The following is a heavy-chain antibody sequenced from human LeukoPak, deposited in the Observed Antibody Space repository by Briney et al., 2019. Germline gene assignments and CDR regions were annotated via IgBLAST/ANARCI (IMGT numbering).Heavy chain of an antibody. D-gene: IGHD2-21*02. CDR1: GFTFSSYA. J-gene: IGHJ6*03. CDR2: ISYDGSNK. V-gene: IGHV3-30*01. CDR3: ARAFRVVTYYYMDV. Sequence: GRSLRLSCAASGFTFSSYAMHWVRQAPGKGLEWVAVISYDGSNKYYADSVKGRFTISRDNSKNTLYLQMNSLRAEDTAVYYCARAFRVVTYYYMDVWGKGTTVTVSS.